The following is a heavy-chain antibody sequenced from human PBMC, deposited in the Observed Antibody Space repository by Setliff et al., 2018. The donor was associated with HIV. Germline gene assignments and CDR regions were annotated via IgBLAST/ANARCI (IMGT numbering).Heavy chain of an antibody. D-gene: IGHD3-22*01. CDR3: ARGPMIVVGPDAFDI. Sequence: GGSLRLSCAASGFTFSDHYMDWVRQAPGKGLEWLSYIKTDGGTTYDADSVEGRFTISRDNAKNTLYMQMNSLRAEDTAVYYCARGPMIVVGPDAFDIWGQGTMVTVSS. CDR2: IKTDGGTT. J-gene: IGHJ3*02. V-gene: IGHV3-11*04. CDR1: GFTFSDHY.